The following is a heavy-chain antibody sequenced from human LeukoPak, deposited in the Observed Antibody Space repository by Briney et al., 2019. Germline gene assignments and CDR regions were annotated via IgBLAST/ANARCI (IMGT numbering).Heavy chain of an antibody. Sequence: SETLSLTCTVSGGSISSYYWSWIRQPPGKGLEWIGYIYTSGSTNYNPSLKRRVTISVDTSKNQFSLKLSSVTAADTAVYYCAYSYGYYYYYYMDVWGKGTTVTVSS. CDR1: GGSISSYY. J-gene: IGHJ6*03. V-gene: IGHV4-4*09. D-gene: IGHD5-18*01. CDR3: AYSYGYYYYYYMDV. CDR2: IYTSGST.